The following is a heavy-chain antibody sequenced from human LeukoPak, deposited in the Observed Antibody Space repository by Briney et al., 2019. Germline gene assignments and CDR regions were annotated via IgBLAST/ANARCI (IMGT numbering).Heavy chain of an antibody. CDR3: ASPAHYSYYDILTGGHYYYYGMDV. CDR1: GYSFTTYW. CDR2: IYPGDSDT. V-gene: IGHV5-51*01. J-gene: IGHJ6*02. Sequence: RGESLKISCKGSGYSFTTYWIGWVRQMPGKGLEWMGIIYPGDSDTRYSPSFQGQVTISADKSISTAYLQWSSLKASDTAMYYCASPAHYSYYDILTGGHYYYYGMDVWGQGTTVTVSS. D-gene: IGHD3-9*01.